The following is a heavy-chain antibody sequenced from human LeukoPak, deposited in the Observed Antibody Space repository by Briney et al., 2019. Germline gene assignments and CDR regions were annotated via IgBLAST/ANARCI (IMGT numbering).Heavy chain of an antibody. CDR1: GGSFSGYY. CDR2: INHSGST. Sequence: TSETLSLTCAVYGGSFSGYYWSWIRQPPGKGLEWIGEINHSGSTNYNPSLKSRVTISVDTSKNQFSLKLSSVTAADTAVYYCARGGITMIVVVKNWFDPWGQGTLVTVSS. J-gene: IGHJ5*02. CDR3: ARGGITMIVVVKNWFDP. D-gene: IGHD3-22*01. V-gene: IGHV4-34*01.